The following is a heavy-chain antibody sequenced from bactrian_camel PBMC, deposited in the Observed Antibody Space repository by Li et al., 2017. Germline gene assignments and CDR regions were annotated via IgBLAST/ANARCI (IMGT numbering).Heavy chain of an antibody. CDR1: GNTRNTHC. V-gene: IGHV3S53*01. CDR2: VDGTGNT. CDR3: AAAISDLPVDVVATLGHWSFSY. J-gene: IGHJ4*01. D-gene: IGHD1*01. Sequence: HVQLVESGGASVQTGGSLRLSCAFSGNTRNTHCMAWFRQAPGKEREGVAFVDGTGNTAVADSVKGRFTTSKDDAKYTLYLQMNNLGPEDTATYYCAAAISDLPVDVVATLGHWSFSYWGPGTQVTVS.